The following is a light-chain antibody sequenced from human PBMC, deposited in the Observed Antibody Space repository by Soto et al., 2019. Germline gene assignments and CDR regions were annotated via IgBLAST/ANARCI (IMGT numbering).Light chain of an antibody. Sequence: EIVLTQSPGTLSPSPGERATLSCRASQSVSNNYLAWYQQKPGQAPRLLIYGASSRATGIPDRFSGGGSGTDFSLTISRLDPEDFAVYYCQQYNNWPRTFGQGTKVDIK. CDR2: GAS. CDR3: QQYNNWPRT. CDR1: QSVSNNY. J-gene: IGKJ1*01. V-gene: IGKV3-20*01.